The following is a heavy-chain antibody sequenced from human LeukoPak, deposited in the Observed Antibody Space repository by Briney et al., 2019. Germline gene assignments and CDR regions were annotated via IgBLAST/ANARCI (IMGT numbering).Heavy chain of an antibody. CDR1: GFTFSSYS. J-gene: IGHJ4*02. D-gene: IGHD6-19*01. CDR2: ISSSSSYI. CDR3: AKRGGQWLETYYFDY. V-gene: IGHV3-21*04. Sequence: GGSLRLSCAAPGFTFSSYSMNWVRQAPGKGLEWVSSISSSSSYIYYADSVKGRFTISRDNSKNTLYLQMNSLRAEDTAVYYCAKRGGQWLETYYFDYWGQGTLVTVSS.